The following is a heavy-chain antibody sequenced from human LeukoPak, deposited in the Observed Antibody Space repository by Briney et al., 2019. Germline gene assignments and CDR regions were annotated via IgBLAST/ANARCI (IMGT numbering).Heavy chain of an antibody. D-gene: IGHD2-2*01. CDR1: GFTFSDHY. CDR3: VSFYETY. J-gene: IGHJ4*02. Sequence: GGSLRLSCAVSGFTFSDHYMTWIRQAPGKGLVWVSHINSDGSWTSYADSVKGRFTISKDNAKNTVYLQMNNLRAEDTAVYYCVSFYETYWGRGTLVTVSS. CDR2: INSDGSWT. V-gene: IGHV3-74*01.